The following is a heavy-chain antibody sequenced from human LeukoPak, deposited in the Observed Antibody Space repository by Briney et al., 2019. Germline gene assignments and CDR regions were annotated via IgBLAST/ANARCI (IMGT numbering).Heavy chain of an antibody. CDR1: GYTFTGYY. Sequence: EASVKASCKASGYTFTGYYMHWVRQAPGQGLEWMGWINPNSGGTNYAQKFQGRVTMTRDTSISTAYMELSRLRSDDTAVYYCARNRYGSGSYLEDYWGQGTLVTVSS. J-gene: IGHJ4*02. V-gene: IGHV1-2*02. CDR2: INPNSGGT. D-gene: IGHD3-10*01. CDR3: ARNRYGSGSYLEDY.